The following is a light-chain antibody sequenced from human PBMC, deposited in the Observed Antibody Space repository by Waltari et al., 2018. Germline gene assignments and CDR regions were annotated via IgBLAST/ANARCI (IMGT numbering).Light chain of an antibody. J-gene: IGKJ2*01. V-gene: IGKV3-20*01. CDR2: GAS. Sequence: EIVLTQSPGTLSLSPGERASLTCRASQSVSSSHLAGYQQKPGQAPRLLIYGASSRATGSPDRFSGSGSGTDFTLTISRLEPEDFAVYYCQQYGSSPLYTFGQGTKLEIK. CDR1: QSVSSSH. CDR3: QQYGSSPLYT.